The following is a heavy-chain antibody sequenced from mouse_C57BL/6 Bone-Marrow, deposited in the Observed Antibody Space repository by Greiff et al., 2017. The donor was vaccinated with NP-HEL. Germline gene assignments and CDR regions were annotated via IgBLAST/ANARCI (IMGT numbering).Heavy chain of an antibody. CDR3: ARLCHYDYDGRAFAY. J-gene: IGHJ3*01. D-gene: IGHD2-4*01. CDR1: GFSLTSYG. Sequence: QVQLKQSGPGLVQPSQSLSITCTVSGFSLTSYGIHWVRQSPGKGLEWLGVIWSGGSTDYNAAFISRLSISKDNSKSQVFFKMNSLQADDTAIYYCARLCHYDYDGRAFAYWGQGTLVTVSA. V-gene: IGHV2-2*01. CDR2: IWSGGST.